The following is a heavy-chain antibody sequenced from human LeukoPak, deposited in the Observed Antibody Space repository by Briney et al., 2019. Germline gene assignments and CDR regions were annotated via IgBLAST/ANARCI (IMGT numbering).Heavy chain of an antibody. CDR1: GFTFSSDA. CDR2: ITSSSSYI. J-gene: IGHJ4*02. V-gene: IGHV3-21*01. D-gene: IGHD5-24*01. CDR3: AREGDGYNSPIDY. Sequence: PGGSLRLSCAASGFTFSSDAMRWVRQAPGKGLEWVSSITSSSSYIYYADSVKGRFTISRDNARNSVYLQMNSLRAEDTAVYYCAREGDGYNSPIDYWGQGTPVTVSS.